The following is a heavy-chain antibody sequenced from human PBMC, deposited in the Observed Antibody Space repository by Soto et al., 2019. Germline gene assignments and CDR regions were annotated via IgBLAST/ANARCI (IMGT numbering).Heavy chain of an antibody. J-gene: IGHJ4*02. CDR1: GFTLNNYW. CDR3: ARDRDNWDLDFDY. D-gene: IGHD1-1*01. Sequence: GSLRLSCAASGFTLNNYWMSCVRQAPGKGLEWVANMNQDGSEKNYVDSVRGRFTISRDNAKNSLYLQMNSLRVEDTAVYYCARDRDNWDLDFDYWGQGTPVTVSS. V-gene: IGHV3-7*03. CDR2: MNQDGSEK.